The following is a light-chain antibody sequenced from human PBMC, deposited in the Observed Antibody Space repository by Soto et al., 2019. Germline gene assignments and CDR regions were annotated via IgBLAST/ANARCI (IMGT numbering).Light chain of an antibody. CDR2: GAS. J-gene: IGKJ2*01. V-gene: IGKV3-15*01. CDR3: QQYNNCPYT. Sequence: EIVMTQSPATLSASVGDRATISCRASQSVSSNLAWYQQKPGQAPRLLIYGASTMASGIPARFSGSGSGTDFTLTISSLQSEDVAVYYCQQYNNCPYTFGQGTKLEIK. CDR1: QSVSSN.